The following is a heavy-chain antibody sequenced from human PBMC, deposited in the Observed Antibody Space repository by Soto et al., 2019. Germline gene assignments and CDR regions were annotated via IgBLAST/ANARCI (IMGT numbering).Heavy chain of an antibody. CDR1: GFTVSSNY. CDR2: IYSGGST. J-gene: IGHJ4*02. V-gene: IGHV3-66*01. CDR3: ARDSMVRGSKRSYYFDY. D-gene: IGHD3-10*01. Sequence: GGSLRLSCAASGFTVSSNYMSWVRQAPGKGLEWVSVIYSGGSTYYADSVKGRFTISRDNSKNTLYLQMNSLRAEDTAVYYCARDSMVRGSKRSYYFDYWGQGTLVTVSS.